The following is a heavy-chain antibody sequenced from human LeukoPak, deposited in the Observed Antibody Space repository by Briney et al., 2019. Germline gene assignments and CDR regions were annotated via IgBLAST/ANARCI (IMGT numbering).Heavy chain of an antibody. Sequence: SETLSLTCAVYGGSFSGYYWSWIRQPPGKGLEWIGEINHSGSTNYNPSLKSRVTISVDTSKNQFSLQLNSVTPEDTAVYYCARLAAGAARPDSIDCWGQGTLVTVSS. CDR2: INHSGST. CDR3: ARLAAGAARPDSIDC. D-gene: IGHD6-6*01. CDR1: GGSFSGYY. J-gene: IGHJ4*02. V-gene: IGHV4-34*01.